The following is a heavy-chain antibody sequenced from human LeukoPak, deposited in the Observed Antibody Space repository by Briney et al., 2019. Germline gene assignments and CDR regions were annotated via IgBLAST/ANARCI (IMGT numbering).Heavy chain of an antibody. CDR3: ARDRSSSWGHDAFDI. Sequence: GGSLRLSCAASGFTVSSNYMSWVRQAPGKGLEWVSVIYSGGSTYYADSVKGRFTISRDNSKNTLYLQMNSLRAEDTAVYYCARDRSSSWGHDAFDIWGQGTMVTVSS. J-gene: IGHJ3*02. D-gene: IGHD6-13*01. CDR2: IYSGGST. V-gene: IGHV3-66*01. CDR1: GFTVSSNY.